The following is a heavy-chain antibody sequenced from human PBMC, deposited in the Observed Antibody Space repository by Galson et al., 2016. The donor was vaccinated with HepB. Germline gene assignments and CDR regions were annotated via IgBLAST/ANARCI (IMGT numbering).Heavy chain of an antibody. CDR1: GFTLSNFA. V-gene: IGHV3-23*01. CDR2: IRNSGSNT. Sequence: SLRLSCAASGFTLSNFAMNWVRQAPGKGLEWVSSIRNSGSNTYYADSVKGRFTISRDNSKNTLFLQMDNLRADDTAVYYCVKDFRSCGGGDCYGWFDPWGQGSLVTVSS. J-gene: IGHJ5*02. CDR3: VKDFRSCGGGDCYGWFDP. D-gene: IGHD2-21*02.